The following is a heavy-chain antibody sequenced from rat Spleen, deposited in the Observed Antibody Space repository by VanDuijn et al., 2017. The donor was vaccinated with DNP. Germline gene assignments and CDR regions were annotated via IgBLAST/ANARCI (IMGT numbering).Heavy chain of an antibody. D-gene: IGHD1-2*01. CDR1: GFTFSTAW. V-gene: IGHV6-6*01. CDR3: AWHSSYIYYAMDA. CDR2: IKAKSNNYAT. J-gene: IGHJ4*01. Sequence: EVQVLESGGGLVQPGNSLKLSCATSGFTFSTAWMYWYRQFPEKRLEWVARIKAKSNNYATEYTESVKGRFTISRDDSKSSIYLQMNNLKEEDTAIYYCAWHSSYIYYAMDAWGQGTSVTVSS.